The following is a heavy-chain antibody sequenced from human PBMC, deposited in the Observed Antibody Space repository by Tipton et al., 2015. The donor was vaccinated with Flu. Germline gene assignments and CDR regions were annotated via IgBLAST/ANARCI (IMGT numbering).Heavy chain of an antibody. J-gene: IGHJ4*02. V-gene: IGHV3-11*01. D-gene: IGHD4-17*01. Sequence: GSLRLSCAASGFTFSDYYMSWIRHAPGRGLEWVAYISSSGSSIYYADSVKGRFTISRDNAKNSLYLQMSTLRAEDTAVYYCAGGRSYAHYWGQGTLVTVSS. CDR3: AGGRSYAHY. CDR2: ISSSGSSI. CDR1: GFTFSDYY.